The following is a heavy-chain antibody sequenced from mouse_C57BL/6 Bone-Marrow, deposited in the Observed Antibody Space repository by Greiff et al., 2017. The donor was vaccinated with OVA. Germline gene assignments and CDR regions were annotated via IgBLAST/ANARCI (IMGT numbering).Heavy chain of an antibody. CDR3: ARIRKKGSSYYYAMDY. Sequence: QVQLQQPGAELVKPGASVKLSCKASGYTFTSYWMHWVKQRPGQGLEWIGMIHPNSGSTNYNEKFKSKATLTVDKSSSTAYMQLSSLTSEDSAVYYCARIRKKGSSYYYAMDYWGRGTSVTVSS. D-gene: IGHD1-1*01. V-gene: IGHV1-64*01. CDR2: IHPNSGST. J-gene: IGHJ4*01. CDR1: GYTFTSYW.